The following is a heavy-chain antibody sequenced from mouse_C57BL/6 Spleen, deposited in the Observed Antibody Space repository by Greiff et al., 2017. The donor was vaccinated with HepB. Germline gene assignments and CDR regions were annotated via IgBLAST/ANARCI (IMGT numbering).Heavy chain of an antibody. J-gene: IGHJ4*01. CDR2: IDPETGGT. CDR3: TRIDDGYPLYAMDY. D-gene: IGHD2-3*01. V-gene: IGHV1-15*01. CDR1: GYTFTDYE. Sequence: VQGVESGAELVRPGASVTLSCKASGYTFTDYEMHWVKQTPVHGLEWIGAIDPETGGTAYNQKFKGKAILTADKSSSTAYMELRSLTSEDSAVYYCTRIDDGYPLYAMDYWGQGTSVTVSS.